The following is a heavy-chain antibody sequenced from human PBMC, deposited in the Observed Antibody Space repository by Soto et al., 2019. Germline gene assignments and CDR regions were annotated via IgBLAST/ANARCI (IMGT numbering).Heavy chain of an antibody. CDR2: TIPLFGTT. J-gene: IGHJ6*02. CDR3: VAELDFGKLSVV. D-gene: IGHD3-10*01. Sequence: QVQLVQSGVEVKKPGSSVRVSCKASGDTFKNSVISWVRQAPGQGLEWMGGTIPLFGTTDNAQKFQGRLTITTDESTTTAYMEVSRLTSEDTAVYYCVAELDFGKLSVVWGQGTTVIVSS. CDR1: GDTFKNSV. V-gene: IGHV1-69*01.